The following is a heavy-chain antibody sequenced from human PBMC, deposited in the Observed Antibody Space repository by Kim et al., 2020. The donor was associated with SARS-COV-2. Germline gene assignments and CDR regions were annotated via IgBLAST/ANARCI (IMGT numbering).Heavy chain of an antibody. D-gene: IGHD3-10*01. V-gene: IGHV1-3*01. CDR2: INAGNGNT. CDR1: GYTFTSYA. CDR3: ARSSAAASVRGVIFYYYYGMDV. Sequence: ASVKVSCKASGYTFTSYAMHWVRQAPGQRLEWMGWINAGNGNTKYSQKFQGRVTITRDTSASTAYMELSSLRSEDTAVYYCARSSAAASVRGVIFYYYYGMDVWGQGTTVTVSS. J-gene: IGHJ6*02.